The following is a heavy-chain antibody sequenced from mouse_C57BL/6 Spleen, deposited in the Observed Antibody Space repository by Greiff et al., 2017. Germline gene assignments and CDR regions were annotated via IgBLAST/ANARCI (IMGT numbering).Heavy chain of an antibody. CDR2: IDPSDSYT. CDR3: ARNITTVNFDY. CDR1: GYTFTSYW. V-gene: IGHV1-59*01. J-gene: IGHJ2*01. D-gene: IGHD1-1*01. Sequence: QVQLQQPGAELVRPGTSVKLSCKASGYTFTSYWMHWVKQRPGQGLEWIGVIDPSDSYTNYNQKFKGKATLTVDTSSSTAYMQLSSLTSEDSAVYYCARNITTVNFDYWGQGTTLTVSS.